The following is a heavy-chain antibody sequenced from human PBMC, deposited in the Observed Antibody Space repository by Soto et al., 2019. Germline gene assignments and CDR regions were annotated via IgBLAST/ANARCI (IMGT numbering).Heavy chain of an antibody. J-gene: IGHJ6*02. D-gene: IGHD3-3*01. V-gene: IGHV3-23*01. Sequence: GSLRLSCAASGFTFSSYAMSWVRQAPGKGLEWVSAISGSGGSTYYADSVKGRFTISRDNSENTLYLQMNSLRAEDTAVYYCAKEGYYFWSGYYGYYCMDVWGQGTTVTVSS. CDR1: GFTFSSYA. CDR3: AKEGYYFWSGYYGYYCMDV. CDR2: ISGSGGST.